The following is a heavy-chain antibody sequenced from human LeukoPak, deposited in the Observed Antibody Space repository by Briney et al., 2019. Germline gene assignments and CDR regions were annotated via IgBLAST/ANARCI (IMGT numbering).Heavy chain of an antibody. V-gene: IGHV4-59*01. Sequence: SETLSLTCTVSGGSINNYYWSWIRQPPGKGLEWIGYIYYSGSTNYNPSLKSRVTIPVDTSKNQFSLKLSSVTAEDTAVYYCASSKYYYDSRVDYWGQGTLVSVSS. J-gene: IGHJ4*02. CDR2: IYYSGST. CDR1: GGSINNYY. CDR3: ASSKYYYDSRVDY. D-gene: IGHD3-22*01.